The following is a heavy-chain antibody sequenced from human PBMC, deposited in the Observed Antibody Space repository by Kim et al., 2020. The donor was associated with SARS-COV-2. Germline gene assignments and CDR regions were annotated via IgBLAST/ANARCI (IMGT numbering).Heavy chain of an antibody. CDR3: ARDRGDY. Sequence: NSGCTNYAQTFEGRVTITRDTTINTANMELSRLRSDDTAVYYCARDRGDYWGQGTLVTVSS. CDR2: NSGCT. J-gene: IGHJ4*02. D-gene: IGHD3-10*01. V-gene: IGHV1-2*02.